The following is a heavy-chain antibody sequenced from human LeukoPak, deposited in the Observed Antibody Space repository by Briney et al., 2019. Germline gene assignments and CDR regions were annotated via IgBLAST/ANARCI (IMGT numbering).Heavy chain of an antibody. D-gene: IGHD3-3*01. CDR2: INHSGST. V-gene: IGHV4-34*01. CDR3: ARTFFNFWSGYYTYYFDY. CDR1: GGSFSGYY. J-gene: IGHJ4*02. Sequence: PSETLSLTCAVYGGSFSGYYWSWLRQPPGKGLEWIGEINHSGSTNYNPSLTSRVTISVDTSKTQFSLKLSSVTAADTAVYYCARTFFNFWSGYYTYYFDYWGQGTLVTVSS.